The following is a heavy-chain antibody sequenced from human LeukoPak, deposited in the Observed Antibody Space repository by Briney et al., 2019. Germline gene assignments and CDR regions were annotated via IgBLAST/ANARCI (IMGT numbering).Heavy chain of an antibody. CDR3: AKDQYSSSWYDYYYYYMYV. CDR1: GFTLSSYG. J-gene: IGHJ6*03. V-gene: IGHV3-30*02. Sequence: GXXLRLSCAASGFTLSSYGMHWVRQAPGKGLEWVAFIRYGGSNKDYADSVKGGLTISRENSKNTVYMQMNRLRAEDTAVYYCAKDQYSSSWYDYYYYYMYVWGKGTTVTVSS. CDR2: IRYGGSNK. D-gene: IGHD6-13*01.